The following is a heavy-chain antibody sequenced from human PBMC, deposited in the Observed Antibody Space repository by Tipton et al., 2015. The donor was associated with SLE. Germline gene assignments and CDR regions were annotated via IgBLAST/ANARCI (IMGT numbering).Heavy chain of an antibody. D-gene: IGHD2-15*01. V-gene: IGHV3-23*01. CDR3: ARIDEILYRAFDI. CDR2: ISGSGGST. J-gene: IGHJ3*02. Sequence: SLRLSCVASGFTFSDYSMSWVRQAPGKGLEWVSGISGSGGSTYYADSVKGRFTISRDNSKNTLYLQMNSLRAEDTAVYYCARIDEILYRAFDIWGQGTMVTVSS. CDR1: GFTFSDYS.